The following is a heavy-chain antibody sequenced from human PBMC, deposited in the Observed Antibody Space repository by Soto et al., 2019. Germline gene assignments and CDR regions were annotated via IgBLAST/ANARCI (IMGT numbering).Heavy chain of an antibody. CDR1: GYTLTELS. J-gene: IGHJ4*02. CDR3: SIEVRRSNQFDH. Sequence: ASVKVSCKVSGYTLTELSIHWVRQAPGEGVEWMGGLDLENGETIYAQRFQGRVTMTEESPAETPYMELSSLRSEDTALYYCSIEVRRSNQFDHWGQGTMVTVSS. V-gene: IGHV1-24*01. D-gene: IGHD3-10*01. CDR2: LDLENGET.